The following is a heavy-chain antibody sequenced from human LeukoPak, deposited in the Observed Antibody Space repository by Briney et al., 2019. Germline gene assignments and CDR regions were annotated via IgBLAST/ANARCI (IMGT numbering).Heavy chain of an antibody. CDR3: AREGNYDSSAPYYFDY. V-gene: IGHV3-53*01. CDR2: IYSGGST. D-gene: IGHD3-22*01. CDR1: GFTVTANY. Sequence: PGGSLRPSCEASGFTVTANYMTWVRQAPGKGLEWVSVIYSGGSTYYADSVKGRFTISRDNSKNTLYLQMNSLRAEDTAVYYCAREGNYDSSAPYYFDYWGQGTLVTVSS. J-gene: IGHJ4*02.